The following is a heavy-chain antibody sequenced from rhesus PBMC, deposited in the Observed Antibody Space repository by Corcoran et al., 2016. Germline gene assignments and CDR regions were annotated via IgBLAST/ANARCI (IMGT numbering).Heavy chain of an antibody. Sequence: QLQLQESGPGLVKPSETLSLTCAVSGGSISSNWWSWIRQPPGKGLEWIGRISGSGGSTSYNPSLKSRVTISTDTSKNQLSLKLISVTAADTAVYYCERGGYYGSGGLDSWGQGVVVTVSS. CDR1: GGSISSNW. CDR2: ISGSGGST. CDR3: ERGGYYGSGGLDS. J-gene: IGHJ6*01. D-gene: IGHD3-28*01. V-gene: IGHV4-173*01.